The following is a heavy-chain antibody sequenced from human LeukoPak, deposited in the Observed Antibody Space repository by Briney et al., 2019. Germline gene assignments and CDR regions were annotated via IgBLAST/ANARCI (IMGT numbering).Heavy chain of an antibody. CDR3: ARGSRWLQF. V-gene: IGHV4-34*01. J-gene: IGHJ4*02. CDR1: GGSFSGYY. Sequence: PSETLSLTCAVYGGSFSGYYWSWIRQTPGKGLEWIGEINHSGSTNYNPSLKSRVTISVDTSKNQFSLKLSSVTAADTAVYYCARGSRWLQFWGQGTLVTVSS. D-gene: IGHD5-24*01. CDR2: INHSGST.